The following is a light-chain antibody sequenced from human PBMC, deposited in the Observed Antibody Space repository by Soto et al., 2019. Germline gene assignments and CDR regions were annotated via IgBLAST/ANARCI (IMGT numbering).Light chain of an antibody. CDR3: SSFTGSSYV. CDR2: DVT. J-gene: IGLJ1*01. CDR1: SSDVGNNNY. Sequence: QSVLTQPASVSGAAGESITIFCTGTSSDVGNNNYVSWYQQNPGKAPKVMICDVTNRPSGVSNRFSGSKSGNTASLTISGLQAEDEADYYCSSFTGSSYVFGTGTKVTVL. V-gene: IGLV2-14*01.